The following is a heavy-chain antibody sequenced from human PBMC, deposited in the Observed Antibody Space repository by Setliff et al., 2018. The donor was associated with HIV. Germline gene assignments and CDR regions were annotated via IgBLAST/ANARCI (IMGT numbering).Heavy chain of an antibody. CDR1: GYRFNTYA. CDR2: INAGNGNT. Sequence: GASVKVSCKASGYRFNTYAIHWVRQAPGQRLEWMGWINAGNGNTEYSQKFQGRVIITRDTSATTAYMELYSLRSEDTAVYYCARGTYCGGDCYSSLLASYYFDYWGQETLVTVSS. CDR3: ARGTYCGGDCYSSLLASYYFDY. J-gene: IGHJ4*02. D-gene: IGHD2-21*01. V-gene: IGHV1-3*01.